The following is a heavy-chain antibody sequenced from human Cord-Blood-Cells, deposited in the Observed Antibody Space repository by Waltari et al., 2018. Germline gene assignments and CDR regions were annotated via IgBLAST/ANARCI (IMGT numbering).Heavy chain of an antibody. CDR1: GGTFSSYA. CDR2: IIPICGTA. D-gene: IGHD6-6*01. CDR3: ARGSVGFEYSSSSFDY. J-gene: IGHJ4*02. V-gene: IGHV1-69*01. Sequence: QVQLVQSGAEVKKPGSSVKVSCKASGGTFSSYAISWVRQAPGQGLEWMGGIIPICGTANYAQKFQGRVTITADESTSTAYMELSSLRSEDTAVYYWARGSVGFEYSSSSFDYWGQGTLVTVSS.